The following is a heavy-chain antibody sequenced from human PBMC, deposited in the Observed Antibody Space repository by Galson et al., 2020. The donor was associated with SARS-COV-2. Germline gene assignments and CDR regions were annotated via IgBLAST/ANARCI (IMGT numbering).Heavy chain of an antibody. J-gene: IGHJ6*02. CDR2: ISYDGSNK. V-gene: IGHV3-30*04. Sequence: TGGSLRLPCAATGFTFSSSAMHRVRQAPGKGLEWVAVISYDGSNKYYADSVKGRFTISRDNSENTLYLQMNSLRAEDTAVYYCARATGGNYYYGMDVWGQGTTVTVSS. CDR1: GFTFSSSA. CDR3: ARATGGNYYYGMDV. D-gene: IGHD2-15*01.